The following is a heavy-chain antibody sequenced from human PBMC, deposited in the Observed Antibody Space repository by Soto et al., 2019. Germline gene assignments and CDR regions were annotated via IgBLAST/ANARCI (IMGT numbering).Heavy chain of an antibody. CDR3: ARVGDMIVVLDAFDI. V-gene: IGHV4-34*01. CDR2: INHSGST. J-gene: IGHJ3*02. D-gene: IGHD3-22*01. Sequence: SETLSLTCAVYGGSFSGYYWTWIRQPPGTGLEWIGEINHSGSTNYNPSLKGRVTISVDTSKNQFSLKLSSVTAADTAVYYCARVGDMIVVLDAFDIWGQGTMVTVSS. CDR1: GGSFSGYY.